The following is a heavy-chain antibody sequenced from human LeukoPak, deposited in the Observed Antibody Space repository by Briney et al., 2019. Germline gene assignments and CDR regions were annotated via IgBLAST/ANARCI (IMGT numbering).Heavy chain of an antibody. CDR3: ARIGGWFGNDY. CDR2: ISSSSSYT. V-gene: IGHV3-11*03. Sequence: GGSLRLSCAASGFTFSDYYMSWIRQAPGKGLEWVSYISSSSSYTNYADSVKGRFTISRDNAKNSLYLQMNSLRAEDTALYYCARIGGWFGNDYWGQGTLVTVSS. D-gene: IGHD3-10*01. J-gene: IGHJ4*02. CDR1: GFTFSDYY.